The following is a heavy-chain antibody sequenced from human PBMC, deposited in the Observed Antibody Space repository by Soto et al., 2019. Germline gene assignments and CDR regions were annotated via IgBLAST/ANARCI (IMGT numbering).Heavy chain of an antibody. D-gene: IGHD3-9*01. CDR1: GGSFSGYY. V-gene: IGHV4-34*01. J-gene: IGHJ4*02. CDR2: INHSGST. Sequence: SETLSLTCAVYGGSFSGYYWSWIRQPPGKGLEWIGEINHSGSTNYNPSLKSRVTIPVDTSKNQFSLKLSSVTAADTAVYYCARGGIRYFDWHRRGEFDYWGQGTLVTVSS. CDR3: ARGGIRYFDWHRRGEFDY.